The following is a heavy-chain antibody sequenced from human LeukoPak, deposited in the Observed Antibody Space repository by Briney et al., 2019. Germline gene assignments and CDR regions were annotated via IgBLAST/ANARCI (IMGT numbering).Heavy chain of an antibody. CDR2: ISGSGGST. D-gene: IGHD5-12*01. J-gene: IGHJ4*02. CDR3: AKHVDIVATIICELCADY. Sequence: GGSLRLSCAASGFTFSSYAMSWVRQAPGKGLEWVSAISGSGGSTYYADSVKGRFTISRDNSKNTLYLQMNSLRAEDTAVYYCAKHVDIVATIICELCADYWGQGTLVTVSS. CDR1: GFTFSSYA. V-gene: IGHV3-23*01.